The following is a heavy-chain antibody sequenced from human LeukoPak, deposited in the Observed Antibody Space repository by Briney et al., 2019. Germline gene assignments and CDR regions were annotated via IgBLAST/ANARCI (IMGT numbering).Heavy chain of an antibody. Sequence: GGSLRLSCAAPGFTFSDYGMHWVRQAPGKGLEWGAFLRYDGTNEYYSDSVRGRFTISRDNSKNTVYLQMNSLRTEDTAVYYCAKDRISLGELLSSLEYWGQGILVTVSS. CDR2: LRYDGTNE. CDR1: GFTFSDYG. J-gene: IGHJ4*02. CDR3: AKDRISLGELLSSLEY. D-gene: IGHD3-10*01. V-gene: IGHV3-30*02.